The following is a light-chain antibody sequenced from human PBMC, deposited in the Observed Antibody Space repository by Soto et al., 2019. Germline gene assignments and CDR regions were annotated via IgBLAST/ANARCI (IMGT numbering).Light chain of an antibody. Sequence: SVLTQPASVSGSPGQSLTISCTETTTDVDPYDLVSWYQCRPGEAPKLIIYEDTKRPSGASNRFSGSRSGNTASLTISRLQAEDEGDYISFSYAVSGSPCDGFGSGTNGTV. J-gene: IGLJ1*01. CDR1: TTDVDPYDL. V-gene: IGLV2-23*01. CDR3: FSYAVSGSPCDG. CDR2: EDT.